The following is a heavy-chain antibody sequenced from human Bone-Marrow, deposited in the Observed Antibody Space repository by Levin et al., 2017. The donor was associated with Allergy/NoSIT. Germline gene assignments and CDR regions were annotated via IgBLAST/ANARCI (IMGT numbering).Heavy chain of an antibody. CDR1: GYSFGNYE. Sequence: RASVKVSCKASGYSFGNYEINWVRQVPGQGPEWLGWINPKLGTTGYAQNLQVRVSMTRNMSINTAYLELSSLRFEDTALYYCARAGGSGPVGHYYGMDVWGQGTTVAVSS. CDR3: ARAGGSGPVGHYYGMDV. V-gene: IGHV1-8*01. J-gene: IGHJ6*02. CDR2: INPKLGTT. D-gene: IGHD3-10*01.